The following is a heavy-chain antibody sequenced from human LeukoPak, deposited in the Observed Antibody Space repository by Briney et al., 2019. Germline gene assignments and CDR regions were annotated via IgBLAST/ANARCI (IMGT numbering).Heavy chain of an antibody. CDR2: MNPNSGNT. D-gene: IGHD1-26*01. V-gene: IGHV1-8*01. CDR1: GYTFTSHD. CDR3: ARGGRARGKGGYYYYYMDV. J-gene: IGHJ6*03. Sequence: GASVKVSCKASGYTFTSHDINWVRQATGQGLEWMGWMNPNSGNTGYAQKFQGRVTMTRNTSISTAYMELSSLRSEDTAVYYCARGGRARGKGGYYYYYMDVWGKGTTVTVSS.